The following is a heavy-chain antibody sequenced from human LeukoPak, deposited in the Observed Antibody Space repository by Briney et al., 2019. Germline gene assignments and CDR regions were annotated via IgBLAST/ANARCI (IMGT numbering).Heavy chain of an antibody. CDR1: GFPFSRFW. CDR3: ARDTIGAAGYTDN. Sequence: GGSLRLSCAASGFPFSRFWMHWVRQVPGKGLVWVSRISSDGSITDYADSVRGRFTISRDNAKNTLFLQVNSLRAEDTAVYFCARDTIGAAGYTDNWGQGTLVTVPS. J-gene: IGHJ4*02. D-gene: IGHD6-13*01. CDR2: ISSDGSIT. V-gene: IGHV3-74*01.